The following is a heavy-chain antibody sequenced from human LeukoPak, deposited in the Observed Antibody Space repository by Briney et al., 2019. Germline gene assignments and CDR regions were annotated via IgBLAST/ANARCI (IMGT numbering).Heavy chain of an antibody. Sequence: PSETLSLTCTVSGGSISSYYWTWIRQPAGKGLEWIGRIHTSGSTNHNPSLKSRVTMSVDTSNNQFSLKLSSVTAADTAVYYCAREGITMVRGLLSKAFDIWGQGTMVTVSS. CDR3: AREGITMVRGLLSKAFDI. V-gene: IGHV4-4*07. D-gene: IGHD3-10*01. CDR1: GGSISSYY. J-gene: IGHJ3*02. CDR2: IHTSGST.